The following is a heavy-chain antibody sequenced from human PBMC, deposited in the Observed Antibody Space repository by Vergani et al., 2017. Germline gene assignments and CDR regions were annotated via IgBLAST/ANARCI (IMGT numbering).Heavy chain of an antibody. CDR3: ARLGYCSSTTCRQAFDI. D-gene: IGHD2-2*01. V-gene: IGHV3-72*01. CDR2: TRNKANSYTT. Sequence: EVQLVESGGGLVQPGGSLRLSCAASGFTFSDHYMDWVRQAPGKGLDWVGRTRNKANSYTTEYAASVKGRFTISRDDSKNSLYLQMNSLKIEDTAVYYCARLGYCSSTTCRQAFDIWGQGTMVTVSS. CDR1: GFTFSDHY. J-gene: IGHJ3*02.